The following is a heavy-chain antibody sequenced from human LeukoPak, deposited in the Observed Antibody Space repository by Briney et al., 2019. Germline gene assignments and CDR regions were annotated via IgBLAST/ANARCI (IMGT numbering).Heavy chain of an antibody. CDR1: GFTFSTYS. D-gene: IGHD3-22*01. Sequence: GGSLRLSCAASGFTFSTYSMNWVRQAPGKGLEWVSYITSSSSTIYYADSVKGRFTISRDNAKNSLYLQMNSLRAEDTAVYYCARDRGAYYAAYFDYWGQGTLATVSS. CDR3: ARDRGAYYAAYFDY. CDR2: ITSSSSTI. J-gene: IGHJ4*02. V-gene: IGHV3-48*04.